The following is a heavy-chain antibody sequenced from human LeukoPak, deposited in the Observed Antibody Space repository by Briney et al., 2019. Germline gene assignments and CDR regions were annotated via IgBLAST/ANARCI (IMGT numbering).Heavy chain of an antibody. CDR3: ARGRGFPDL. D-gene: IGHD2-15*01. Sequence: GSLRLSCAASGFTFSSYAMNWIRQPPGKGLEWIGYVHYSGSTNYNPSLKSRLTISIDKSKNQFSLKLSSVTAADTAVYFCARGRGFPDLWGRGTLVTVSS. CDR1: GFTFSSYA. J-gene: IGHJ2*01. CDR2: VHYSGST. V-gene: IGHV4-59*01.